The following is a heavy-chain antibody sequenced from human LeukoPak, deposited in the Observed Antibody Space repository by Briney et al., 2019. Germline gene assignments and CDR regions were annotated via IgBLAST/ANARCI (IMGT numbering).Heavy chain of an antibody. J-gene: IGHJ4*02. V-gene: IGHV3-53*01. D-gene: IGHD3-3*01. Sequence: GGSLRLSCAASGFTVSSNYMTWVRQAPGKGLEWVSVIYSGGSTYFADSVKGRFTLSRDNSNNTLYLQMNSLRAEDTAVYYCARGSGTIFGVVSDYWGQGTLVTVSS. CDR3: ARGSGTIFGVVSDY. CDR1: GFTVSSNY. CDR2: IYSGGST.